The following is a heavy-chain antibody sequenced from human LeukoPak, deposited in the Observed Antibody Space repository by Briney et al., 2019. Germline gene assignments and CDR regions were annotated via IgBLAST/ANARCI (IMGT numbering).Heavy chain of an antibody. Sequence: SETLSLTCTVSGGSISSYYWSWIRQPPGKGLEWIGYIYYSGSTNYNPSLKSRVTISVDTSKNQFSLKLSSVTAADTAVYYCAGSVEAAGTRRVGDYWGQGTLVTVSS. J-gene: IGHJ4*02. D-gene: IGHD6-13*01. V-gene: IGHV4-59*08. CDR2: IYYSGST. CDR1: GGSISSYY. CDR3: AGSVEAAGTRRVGDY.